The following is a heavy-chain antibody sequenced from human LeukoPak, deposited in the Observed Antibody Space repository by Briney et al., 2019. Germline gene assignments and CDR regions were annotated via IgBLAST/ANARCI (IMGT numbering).Heavy chain of an antibody. CDR3: ARSAGPVVVAATHY. Sequence: GASVKVSCKASGYTFTGYYMHWVRQAPGQGLEWMGWINPNSGGTNYAQKFQGRVTMTRDTSISTAYMELSRLRSDDTAVYYCARSAGPVVVAATHYWGQGTLVTVSS. CDR2: INPNSGGT. J-gene: IGHJ4*02. CDR1: GYTFTGYY. D-gene: IGHD2-15*01. V-gene: IGHV1-2*02.